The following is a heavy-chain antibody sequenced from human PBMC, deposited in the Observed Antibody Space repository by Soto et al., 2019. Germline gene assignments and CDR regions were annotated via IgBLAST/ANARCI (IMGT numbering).Heavy chain of an antibody. Sequence: QVQLVQSGAEVKKPGASVKVSCKASGYTFTTYGINWVRQAPGQGLEWMGWISTYNGNRNYAQKLQGRVTMTTDTSTSTAYLDLRSLRSDDTAVYYCARGFLAYWSGGTCYSDYWGQGTLVTVSS. CDR2: ISTYNGNR. V-gene: IGHV1-18*01. CDR1: GYTFTTYG. D-gene: IGHD2-15*01. CDR3: ARGFLAYWSGGTCYSDY. J-gene: IGHJ4*02.